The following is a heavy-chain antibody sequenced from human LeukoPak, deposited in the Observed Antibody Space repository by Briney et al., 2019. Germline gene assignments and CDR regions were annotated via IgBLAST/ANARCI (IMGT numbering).Heavy chain of an antibody. J-gene: IGHJ4*02. CDR3: ATLRYAAVAGIDLPTDY. V-gene: IGHV1-24*01. CDR2: FDPEDGET. D-gene: IGHD6-19*01. Sequence: ASVKVSCKVSGYTLTELSMHWVRQAPGKGLEWMGGFDPEDGETIYAQKFQGRVTMTEDTSTETAYMELSSLRSEDTAVYYCATLRYAAVAGIDLPTDYWGQGTLVTVSS. CDR1: GYTLTELS.